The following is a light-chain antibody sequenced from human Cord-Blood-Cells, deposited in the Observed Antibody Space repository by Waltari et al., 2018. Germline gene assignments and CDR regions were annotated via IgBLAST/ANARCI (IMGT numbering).Light chain of an antibody. J-gene: IGKJ2*01. CDR1: QSVSSN. CDR2: GAS. V-gene: IGKV3-15*01. Sequence: TLSCRASQSVSSNLAWYQQKPGQAPRLLIYGASTRATGIPARFSGSGSGTEFTLTISSLQSEDFAVYYCQQYNNWPMYTFGQGTKLEI. CDR3: QQYNNWPMYT.